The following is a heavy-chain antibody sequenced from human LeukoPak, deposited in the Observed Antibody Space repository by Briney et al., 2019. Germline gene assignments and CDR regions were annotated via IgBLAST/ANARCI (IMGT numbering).Heavy chain of an antibody. CDR1: GFTFSSYG. V-gene: IGHV3-30*02. CDR2: IRYDGSNK. J-gene: IGHJ6*03. Sequence: QTGGSLRLSCAASGFTFSSYGMHWVRQAPGKGLEWVAFIRYDGSNKYYADSVKGRFTISRDNSKNTLYLQMNSLRAEDTAVYYCAKEWGYCSSTSCYTMDVWGKGTTVTVSS. D-gene: IGHD2-2*02. CDR3: AKEWGYCSSTSCYTMDV.